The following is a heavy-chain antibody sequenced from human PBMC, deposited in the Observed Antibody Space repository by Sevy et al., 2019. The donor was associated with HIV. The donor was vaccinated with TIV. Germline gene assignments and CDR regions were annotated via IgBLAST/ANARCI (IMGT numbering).Heavy chain of an antibody. V-gene: IGHV3-23*01. Sequence: GGCLRLSCAASGFTFSKYSMSWVRQAPGKGLEWFSTFSFGCGRINYADSVKGRFTISRDDSKNTLYLQMNSLRAEDTAVYYSAREGCTKPHDYWGQGTLVTVSS. J-gene: IGHJ4*02. CDR2: FSFGCGRI. CDR3: AREGCTKPHDY. CDR1: GFTFSKYS. D-gene: IGHD2-8*01.